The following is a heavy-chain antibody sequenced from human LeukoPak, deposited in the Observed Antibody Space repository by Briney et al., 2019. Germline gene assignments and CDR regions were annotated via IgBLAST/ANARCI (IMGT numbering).Heavy chain of an antibody. Sequence: SETLSLTCALSGGSISSATYYSGSTRHHPRDCLGWIGSIYYSGSTYNNPSLKSRVTVSVDTSKNQFSLKLSSVTAADTAVYFCARHDRVTMIGFDYWGQGTLVTVSP. CDR1: GGSISSATYY. CDR3: ARHDRVTMIGFDY. D-gene: IGHD3-22*01. CDR2: IYYSGST. V-gene: IGHV4-39*01. J-gene: IGHJ4*02.